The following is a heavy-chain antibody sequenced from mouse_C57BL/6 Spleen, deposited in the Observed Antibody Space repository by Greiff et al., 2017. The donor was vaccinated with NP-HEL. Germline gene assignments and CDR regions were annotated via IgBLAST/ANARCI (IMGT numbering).Heavy chain of an antibody. CDR3: ARNKDGIYYGYDDWYFDV. CDR2: IWTGGGT. Sequence: QVQLKESGPGLVAPSQSLSITCTVSGFSLTSYAISWVRQPPGKGLEWLGVIWTGGGTNYNSALKSRLSISKDNSKSQVFLKMNSLQTDDTARYYCARNKDGIYYGYDDWYFDVWGTGTTVTVSS. CDR1: GFSLTSYA. D-gene: IGHD2-2*01. V-gene: IGHV2-9-1*01. J-gene: IGHJ1*03.